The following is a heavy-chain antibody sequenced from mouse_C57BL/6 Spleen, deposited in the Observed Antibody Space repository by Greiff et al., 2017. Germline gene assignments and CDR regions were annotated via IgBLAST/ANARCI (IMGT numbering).Heavy chain of an antibody. CDR1: GFTFNTYA. J-gene: IGHJ1*03. D-gene: IGHD1-1*01. CDR3: VREVYGSSSDWYFDV. Sequence: EVQRVESGGGLVQPKGSLKLSCAASGFTFNTYAMHWVRQAPGKGLEWVARIRSKSSNYATYYADSVKDRFTISRDDSQSMLYLQMNNLKTEDTAMYYGVREVYGSSSDWYFDVWGTGTTVTVSS. V-gene: IGHV10-3*01. CDR2: IRSKSSNYAT.